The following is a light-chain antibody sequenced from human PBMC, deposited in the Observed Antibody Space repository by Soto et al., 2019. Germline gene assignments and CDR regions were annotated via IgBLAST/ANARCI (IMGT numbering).Light chain of an antibody. CDR2: LTS. V-gene: IGKV3-11*01. J-gene: IGKJ1*01. Sequence: EIVFTQSPSTLSSFPGDRVTLSCRASHAVNTRLAWYQHKPGQAPRLLIYLTSNRAAGIPARFSGSGSETDFTLTISDVEPEDFAVYYCPQRQSWPRTSGQGTKVDIK. CDR3: PQRQSWPRT. CDR1: HAVNTR.